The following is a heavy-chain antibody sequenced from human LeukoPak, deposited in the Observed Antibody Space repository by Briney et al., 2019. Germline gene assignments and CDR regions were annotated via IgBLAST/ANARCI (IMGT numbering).Heavy chain of an antibody. V-gene: IGHV4-59*08. CDR3: ARHGSDYYDSSGHYYGYFQH. J-gene: IGHJ1*01. Sequence: PSETLSLTCTVSGGSISSYYWGWIRQPPGKGLEWIGYIYYSGSTNYNPSLKSRVTISVDTSKNQFSLKLSSVTAADTAVYYCARHGSDYYDSSGHYYGYFQHWGQGTLVTVSS. CDR1: GGSISSYY. CDR2: IYYSGST. D-gene: IGHD3-22*01.